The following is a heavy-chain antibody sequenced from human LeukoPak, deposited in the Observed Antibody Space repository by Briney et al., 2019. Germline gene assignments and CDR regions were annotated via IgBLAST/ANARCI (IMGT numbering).Heavy chain of an antibody. J-gene: IGHJ6*04. CDR2: ISSSSRSI. CDR1: RFTFSDYS. V-gene: IGHV3-48*01. Sequence: GGSLRLSCAASRFTFSDYSMNWVRQAPGKGLEWVSYISSSSRSIYYADSVKGRFTISRDNAKNSLYLQMNSLRAEDMAVYYCAELGITMIGGVWGKGTTVTISS. CDR3: AELGITMIGGV. D-gene: IGHD3-10*02.